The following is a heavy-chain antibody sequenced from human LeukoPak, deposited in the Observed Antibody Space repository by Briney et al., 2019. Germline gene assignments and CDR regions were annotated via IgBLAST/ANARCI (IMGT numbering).Heavy chain of an antibody. J-gene: IGHJ4*02. Sequence: GGSLRLPCEASGFTFSNYAMSWVRQAPGKGLEWVSGICGHGISIYYADSVKGRFTVSRDNSKNTLFLQMNSLRAEDTAVFYCAKRYGDSTGWFFDFWGQGSLVTVSS. CDR2: ICGHGISI. CDR3: AKRYGDSTGWFFDF. V-gene: IGHV3-23*01. CDR1: GFTFSNYA. D-gene: IGHD6-13*01.